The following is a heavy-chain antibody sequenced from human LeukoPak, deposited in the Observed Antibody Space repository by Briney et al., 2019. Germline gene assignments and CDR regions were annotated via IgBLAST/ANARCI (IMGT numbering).Heavy chain of an antibody. Sequence: GGSLRLSCAASGFTFSSCNMNWVRQAPGKGLEWVSSISSSSRYIYYADSVKGRFTISRDNAKNSLYLQMNSLRAEDTAVYYCARVKGDYCVDYWGQGTVVTVSS. D-gene: IGHD4-17*01. V-gene: IGHV3-21*01. J-gene: IGHJ4*02. CDR2: ISSSSRYI. CDR1: GFTFSSCN. CDR3: ARVKGDYCVDY.